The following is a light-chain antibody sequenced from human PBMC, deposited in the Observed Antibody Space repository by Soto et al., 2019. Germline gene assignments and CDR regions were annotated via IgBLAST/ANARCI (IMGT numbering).Light chain of an antibody. Sequence: QSALTQPASVSGSPGQSITISCTGTSSDVGSYNFVSWYQQHPGNAPKLMIYEGTKRPSGVSNRFSGSKSGTTASLTISGLQAEDEADYYCCSYAGGSSFYVFATGTKLTV. CDR1: SSDVGSYNF. CDR3: CSYAGGSSFYV. V-gene: IGLV2-23*03. CDR2: EGT. J-gene: IGLJ1*01.